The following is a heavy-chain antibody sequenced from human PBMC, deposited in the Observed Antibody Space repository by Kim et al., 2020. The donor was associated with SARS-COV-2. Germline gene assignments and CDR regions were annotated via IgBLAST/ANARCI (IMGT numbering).Heavy chain of an antibody. J-gene: IGHJ6*02. V-gene: IGHV3-33*01. Sequence: KYSADSVKGRFTSSRNNSKNTLYLQRNSLRAEDTAVYYCGRTPSYYYGMDVWGQGTTVTVSS. CDR2: K. CDR3: GRTPSYYYGMDV.